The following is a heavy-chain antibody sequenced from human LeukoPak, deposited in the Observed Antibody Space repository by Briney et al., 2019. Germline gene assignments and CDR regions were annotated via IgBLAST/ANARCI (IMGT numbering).Heavy chain of an antibody. D-gene: IGHD3-10*01. Sequence: SVTLSLTCAVYGGSFSGYYWSWIRQPPGKGLEWIGEINHSGSTNYNPSLKSRVTISVDTSKNQFSLKLSSVTAADTAVYYCARLGGLMTQVDYWGQGTLVTVSS. J-gene: IGHJ4*02. CDR3: ARLGGLMTQVDY. CDR1: GGSFSGYY. CDR2: INHSGST. V-gene: IGHV4-34*01.